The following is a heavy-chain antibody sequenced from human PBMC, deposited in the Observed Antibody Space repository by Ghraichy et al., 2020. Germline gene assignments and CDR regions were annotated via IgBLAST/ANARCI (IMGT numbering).Heavy chain of an antibody. CDR2: ISGSGGST. Sequence: GESLNISCAASGFTFSSYAMSWVRQAPGKGLEWVSAISGSGGSTYYADSVKGRFTISRDNSKNTLYLQMNSLRAEDTAVYYCAKDGSHIHPYCGGDCYLHFDYWGQGTLVTVSS. V-gene: IGHV3-23*01. J-gene: IGHJ4*02. CDR3: AKDGSHIHPYCGGDCYLHFDY. CDR1: GFTFSSYA. D-gene: IGHD2-21*02.